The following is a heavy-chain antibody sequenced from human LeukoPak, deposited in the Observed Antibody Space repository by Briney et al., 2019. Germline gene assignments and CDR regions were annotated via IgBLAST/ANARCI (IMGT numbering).Heavy chain of an antibody. V-gene: IGHV4-59*12. CDR1: GGSIDTYY. D-gene: IGHD3-10*01. Sequence: SETLSLTCTVSGGSIDTYYWNWIRQPPGKGLEWIGYVFHTGSTNYNPSLKSRVTISVDTSKNQFSLKLSSVTAADTAVYYCARLDTMRSGSYNYYYYMDVWGKGTTVTISS. CDR3: ARLDTMRSGSYNYYYYMDV. J-gene: IGHJ6*03. CDR2: VFHTGST.